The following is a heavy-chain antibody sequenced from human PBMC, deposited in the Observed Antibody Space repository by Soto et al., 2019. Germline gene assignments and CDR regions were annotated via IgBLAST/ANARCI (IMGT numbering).Heavy chain of an antibody. D-gene: IGHD6-6*01. V-gene: IGHV3-21*01. J-gene: IGHJ6*02. CDR3: ARDRARPGDYYGMDV. CDR2: ISSSSSYI. Sequence: GGSLRLSCAASGFTFSSYSMNWVRQAPGKGLEWVSSISSSSSYIYYADSVKGRFTISRDNAKNSLYLQMNSLRAEDTAVYYCARDRARPGDYYGMDVWGQGTTVTVSS. CDR1: GFTFSSYS.